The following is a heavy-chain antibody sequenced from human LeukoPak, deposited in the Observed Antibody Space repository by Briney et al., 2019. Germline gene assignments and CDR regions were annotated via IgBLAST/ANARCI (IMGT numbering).Heavy chain of an antibody. J-gene: IGHJ6*04. CDR3: TRTMVRGVVPDYYYYGMDV. V-gene: IGHV3-49*04. Sequence: PGGSLRLSCTASGFTFGDYAMSWVRQAPGKGLEWVGLIRSKAYGGTTEYAASVKGRFTISRDDSKSIAYLQMNSLKTEDTAVYYCTRTMVRGVVPDYYYYGMDVWGKGTTVTVSS. CDR2: IRSKAYGGTT. CDR1: GFTFGDYA. D-gene: IGHD3-10*01.